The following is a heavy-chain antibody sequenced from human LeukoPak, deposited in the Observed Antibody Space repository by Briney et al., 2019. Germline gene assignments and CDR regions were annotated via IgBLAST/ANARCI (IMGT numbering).Heavy chain of an antibody. CDR1: GGSFSGYY. D-gene: IGHD3-22*01. V-gene: IGHV4-34*01. CDR3: ARVSAMIVPGNDAFDI. Sequence: SETLSLTCAVYGGSFSGYYWSWIRQPPGKGLEWIGEINHSGSTNYNPSLKSRVTISVDTSKNQFSLKLSSVTAADTAVYYCARVSAMIVPGNDAFDIWGQGTMVTVSS. J-gene: IGHJ3*02. CDR2: INHSGST.